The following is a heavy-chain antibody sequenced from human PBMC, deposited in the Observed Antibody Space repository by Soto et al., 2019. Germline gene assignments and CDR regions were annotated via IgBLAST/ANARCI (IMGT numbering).Heavy chain of an antibody. CDR3: ARGLTIFGVVIGY. D-gene: IGHD3-3*01. V-gene: IGHV1-3*01. Sequence: GASVKGSCKTSGYTFTNDVGDWGRQAPGQGLEWMGWINSGNGNTEYSEKFQGRVTITRDTSASTAYMELNSLTSEDTAVYYCARGLTIFGVVIGYWGQGTLVTVSS. CDR1: GYTFTNDV. CDR2: INSGNGNT. J-gene: IGHJ4*02.